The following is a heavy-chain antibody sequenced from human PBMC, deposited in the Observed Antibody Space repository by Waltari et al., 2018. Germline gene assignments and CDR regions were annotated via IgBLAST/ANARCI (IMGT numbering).Heavy chain of an antibody. CDR2: IKSKTDDGTT. J-gene: IGHJ4*02. V-gene: IGHV3-15*07. CDR3: STAHNYYGSGSYDY. Sequence: EVQLVESGGGLVKPGGSLRLSCAASGFTFNKDWMTWVRQAPGKGLEWVGRIKSKTDDGTTDYGAPVKGRFTISRDDSTNTLYLQMNSLKTEDTAVYYCSTAHNYYGSGSYDYWGQGTLVTVSS. CDR1: GFTFNKDW. D-gene: IGHD3-10*01.